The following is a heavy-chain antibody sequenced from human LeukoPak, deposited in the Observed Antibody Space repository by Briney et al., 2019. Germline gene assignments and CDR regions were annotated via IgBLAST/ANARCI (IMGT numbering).Heavy chain of an antibody. J-gene: IGHJ4*02. CDR2: ISYDGSNK. Sequence: GGSLRLSCAASEFTFSSYAMHWVRQAPGKGLEWVAVISYDGSNKYYADSVKGRFTISRDNSKSSLYLRMNSLKTEDTAVYYCARDFTAAPPADWGQGTLVTVSS. D-gene: IGHD6-13*01. CDR3: ARDFTAAPPAD. V-gene: IGHV3-30-3*01. CDR1: EFTFSSYA.